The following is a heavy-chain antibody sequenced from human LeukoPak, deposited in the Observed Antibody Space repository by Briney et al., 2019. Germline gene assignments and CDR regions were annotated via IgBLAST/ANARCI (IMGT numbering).Heavy chain of an antibody. CDR3: ASDRNYYDSSGQLDY. D-gene: IGHD3-22*01. CDR2: ISGSGGST. CDR1: GFTFSSYA. V-gene: IGHV3-23*01. J-gene: IGHJ4*02. Sequence: GGSLRLSCAASGFTFSSYAMSWVRQAPGKGLEWVSAISGSGGSTYYADSVKGRFTISRDNAKNTLYLQMNSLRAEDTAVYYCASDRNYYDSSGQLDYWGQGTLVTVSS.